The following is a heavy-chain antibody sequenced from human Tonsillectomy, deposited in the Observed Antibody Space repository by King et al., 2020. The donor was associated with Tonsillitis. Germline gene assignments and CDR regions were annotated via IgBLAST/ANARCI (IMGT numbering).Heavy chain of an antibody. CDR1: GSTFSSYA. CDR3: VRDSGTHAFDY. V-gene: IGHV1-69*01. J-gene: IGHJ4*02. CDR2: IMPVSGTA. Sequence: QVQLVQSGAEVKKPGSSVRVSCKTSGSTFSSYAMSWVRQARGQGLEWMGGIMPVSGTAYYAQKFQGRVTITADDSTSTRYMDLSRLRSEDTAIYDCVRDSGTHAFDYWGQGTQVTVSS. D-gene: IGHD1/OR15-1a*01.